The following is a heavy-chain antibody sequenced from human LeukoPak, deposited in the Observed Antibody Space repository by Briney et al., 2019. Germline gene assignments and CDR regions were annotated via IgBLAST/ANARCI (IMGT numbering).Heavy chain of an antibody. V-gene: IGHV3-21*05. CDR2: ISSSSSYI. CDR3: ASFIGPLH. J-gene: IGHJ4*02. D-gene: IGHD3-10*01. CDR1: GFTFSSYS. Sequence: GGSLRLSCAASGFTFSSYSMNWVRQAPGKGLEWISYISSSSSYIYYADSVKGRFTISRDNAKNSLYLQMNSLRAEDTAVYYCASFIGPLHWGQGTLVTVSS.